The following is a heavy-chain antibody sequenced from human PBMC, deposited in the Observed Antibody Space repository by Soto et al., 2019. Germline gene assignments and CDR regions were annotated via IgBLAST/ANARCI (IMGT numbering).Heavy chain of an antibody. CDR3: ARVRYGDY. CDR1: GYNFTSYG. V-gene: IGHV1-18*01. Sequence: QVHLVQSGAEVKKPGASVKISCKCSGYNFTSYGITWVRQAPGQGLEWRGWISAHNGNTDYAQKLQGLVTVTRDTATSTAYMELRSLRSDDTAVYYCARVRYGDYWGQGALVTVSS. J-gene: IGHJ4*02. D-gene: IGHD1-1*01. CDR2: ISAHNGNT.